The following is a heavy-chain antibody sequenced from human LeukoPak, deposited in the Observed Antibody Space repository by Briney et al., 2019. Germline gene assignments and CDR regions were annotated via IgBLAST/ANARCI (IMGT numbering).Heavy chain of an antibody. D-gene: IGHD2-15*01. Sequence: SDTLSLTCTVSGGSIYSSTYYWGWIRQPPGKGLEWIGSIYYSGSTYYNPSLKSRVTISVAASKNQFSLKLSSVTAADTAVYYCARDGGGLYYYYYMDVWGKGTTVTVSS. CDR3: ARDGGGLYYYYYMDV. CDR2: IYYSGST. J-gene: IGHJ6*03. CDR1: GGSIYSSTYY. V-gene: IGHV4-39*07.